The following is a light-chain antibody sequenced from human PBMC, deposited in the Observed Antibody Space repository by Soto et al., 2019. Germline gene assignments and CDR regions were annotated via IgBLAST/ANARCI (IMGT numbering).Light chain of an antibody. Sequence: DIVMTQSPDSLAVSLGEMATINCKSSQSLFYSATNKNYLSWYQQRPGQPPKLLIYWASTRESGVPDRFSGSGSGTDFTLTINSLQAEDVALYYCQHYYNLPPTFGGGTKVEIK. CDR3: QHYYNLPPT. J-gene: IGKJ4*01. V-gene: IGKV4-1*01. CDR2: WAS. CDR1: QSLFYSATNKNY.